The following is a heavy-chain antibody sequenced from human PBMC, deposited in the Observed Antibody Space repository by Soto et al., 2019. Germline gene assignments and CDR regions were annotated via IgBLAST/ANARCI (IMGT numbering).Heavy chain of an antibody. CDR2: ISAYNGNT. D-gene: IGHD4-17*01. J-gene: IGHJ6*02. V-gene: IGHV1-18*04. CDR1: GYTFTSYG. Sequence: QVQLVQSGAEVKKPGASVKVSCKASGYTFTSYGISWVRQAPGQGLEWMGWISAYNGNTNYAQKLQGRVTMTTDTSTSTAYMELRSLRSDDTAVYYCARVLTTQHYYYYYGMDVWGQGTTVTVSS. CDR3: ARVLTTQHYYYYYGMDV.